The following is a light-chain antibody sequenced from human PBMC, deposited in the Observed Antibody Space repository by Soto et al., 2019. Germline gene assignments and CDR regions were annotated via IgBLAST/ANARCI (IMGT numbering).Light chain of an antibody. CDR3: SSYTTTNTPYV. Sequence: QSVLTQPASASGSPGQSITISCTGSSSDIGAYYFVSWYQHHPGEAPKLLLYEVTTRPSGVSSRFSGSKSGNTASLTISGLQADDEATYYCSSYTTTNTPYVFGTGTKLTVL. CDR1: SSDIGAYYF. J-gene: IGLJ1*01. V-gene: IGLV2-14*01. CDR2: EVT.